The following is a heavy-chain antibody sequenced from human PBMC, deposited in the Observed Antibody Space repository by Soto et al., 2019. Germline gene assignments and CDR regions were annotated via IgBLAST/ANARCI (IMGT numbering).Heavy chain of an antibody. D-gene: IGHD2-15*01. J-gene: IGHJ6*03. CDR3: ARDYCSGGSCYHIYMDV. CDR2: MNPKSGNT. Sequence: ASVKVSCKTSANTFTNFDINWVRQASGQGLEWMGRMNPKSGNTNYAQKFHGRVTLTTDTSINTAYMELSSLTAEDTAVYYRARDYCSGGSCYHIYMDVWGKGTTVTVSS. V-gene: IGHV1-8*01. CDR1: ANTFTNFD.